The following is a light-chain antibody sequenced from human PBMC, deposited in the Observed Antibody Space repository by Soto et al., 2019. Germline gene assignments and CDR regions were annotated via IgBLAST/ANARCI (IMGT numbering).Light chain of an antibody. Sequence: LSAXVGDXATIXXRASQRISSYLTWYQQKAGQAPKLLIYAASNLKSGVPSRFSRSESGTDFTLTISSLQPEDFATYYCQQSNSDPLAFGGGTKVDIK. CDR3: QQSNSDPLA. V-gene: IGKV1-39*01. CDR2: AAS. CDR1: QRISSY. J-gene: IGKJ4*01.